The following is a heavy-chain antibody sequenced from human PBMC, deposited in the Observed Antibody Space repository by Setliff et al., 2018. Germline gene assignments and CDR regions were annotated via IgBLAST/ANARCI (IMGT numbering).Heavy chain of an antibody. CDR3: ARSLGSGSYYGSRPFHSDY. V-gene: IGHV4-61*09. CDR1: GDSISTGINY. Sequence: PSEPLSLTCTVSGDSISTGINYWSWIRQPAGKGLEWIGHIDRSGNTNFNPSLKSRVTISGDRSKNQFSLELSSVTAADTAVYYCARSLGSGSYYGSRPFHSDYWGQGILVTVSS. J-gene: IGHJ4*02. D-gene: IGHD3-10*01. CDR2: IDRSGNT.